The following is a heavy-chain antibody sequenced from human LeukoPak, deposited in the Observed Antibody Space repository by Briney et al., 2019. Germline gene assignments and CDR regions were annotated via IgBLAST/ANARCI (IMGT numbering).Heavy chain of an antibody. CDR2: IYYSGTT. CDR1: GGSISSSRYY. CDR3: SRNLVGATIFWFGY. D-gene: IGHD1-26*01. J-gene: IGHJ4*02. Sequence: ASETLSLTRTVSGGSISSSRYYWGWIRQPPGKGLEWIGSIYYSGTTYYNPSLKRRVTMSVDTSKNQFSLKLSSVTAADTAVYYCSRNLVGATIFWFGYWGQGTLVTVSS. V-gene: IGHV4-39*01.